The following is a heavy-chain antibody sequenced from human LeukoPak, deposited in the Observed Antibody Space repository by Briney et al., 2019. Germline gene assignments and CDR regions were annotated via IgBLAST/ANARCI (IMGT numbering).Heavy chain of an antibody. J-gene: IGHJ4*02. CDR3: ARFNYDILTGYQYYFDY. CDR2: INPNSGGT. Sequence: GASVKVSCKASGGTFSSYAISWVRQAPGQGLEWMGWINPNSGGTNYAQKFQGRVTMTRDTSISTAYMELSRLRSDDTAVYYCARFNYDILTGYQYYFDYWGQGTLVTVSS. D-gene: IGHD3-9*01. V-gene: IGHV1-2*02. CDR1: GGTFSSYA.